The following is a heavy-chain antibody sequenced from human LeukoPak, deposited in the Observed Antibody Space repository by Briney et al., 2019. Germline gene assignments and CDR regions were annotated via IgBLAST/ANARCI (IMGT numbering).Heavy chain of an antibody. CDR1: GYTFTSYY. CDR2: IIPIFGTA. J-gene: IGHJ4*02. Sequence: SVKVSCKASGYTFTSYYMHWVRQAPGQGLEWMGGIIPIFGTANYAQKFQGRVTITADKSTSTAYMELSSLRSEDTAVYYCARGLGGYDSQSLDYWGQGTLVTVSS. V-gene: IGHV1-69*06. CDR3: ARGLGGYDSQSLDY. D-gene: IGHD5-12*01.